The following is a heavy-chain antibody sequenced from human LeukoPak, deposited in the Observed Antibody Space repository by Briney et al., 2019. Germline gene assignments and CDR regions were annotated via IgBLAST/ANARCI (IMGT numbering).Heavy chain of an antibody. CDR3: AKYSAAGVRDDYSFDY. Sequence: GGSLRLSCAASGFTFSSYAMSWVRQAPGKGLEWVSAISGSGGSTYYADSVKGRFTISRDNSKNTLYLQMNSLRAEDTAVYYCAKYSAAGVRDDYSFDYWGQGTLVTVSS. J-gene: IGHJ4*02. D-gene: IGHD2-15*01. CDR2: ISGSGGST. V-gene: IGHV3-23*01. CDR1: GFTFSSYA.